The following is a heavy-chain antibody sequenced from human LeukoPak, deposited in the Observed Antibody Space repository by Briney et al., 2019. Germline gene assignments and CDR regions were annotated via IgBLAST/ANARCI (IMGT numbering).Heavy chain of an antibody. J-gene: IGHJ5*02. CDR2: IYTSGST. D-gene: IGHD6-13*01. V-gene: IGHV4-61*02. CDR1: GGSISSGSYY. CDR3: ARASGIAAAGNLYNWFDP. Sequence: SETLSLTCTVSGGSISSGSYYWSWIRHPAGKGLEWIGRIYTSGSTNYNPSLKSRVTISVDTSKNQFSLKLSSVTAADTAVYYCARASGIAAAGNLYNWFDPWGQGTLVTVSS.